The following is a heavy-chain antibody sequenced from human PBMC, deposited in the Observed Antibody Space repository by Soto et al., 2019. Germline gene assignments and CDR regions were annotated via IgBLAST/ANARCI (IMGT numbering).Heavy chain of an antibody. CDR1: GFTFSRFG. V-gene: IGHV3-23*01. J-gene: IGHJ4*02. CDR2: LSGGGNPT. CDR3: AKDITYDSSAYDS. D-gene: IGHD3-22*01. Sequence: EVQLLESGGGLVQPGGSLRLPCAASGFTFSRFGMSWVRQAPGKGREWVSGLSGGGNPTYYSESVKGRFTISRDSAKNTLYLQMNSLRTEDTAVYYCAKDITYDSSAYDSWGQGILVTVSS.